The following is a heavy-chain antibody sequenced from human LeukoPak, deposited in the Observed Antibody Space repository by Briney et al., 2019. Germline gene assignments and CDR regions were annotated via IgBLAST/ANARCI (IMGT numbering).Heavy chain of an antibody. Sequence: PGGSLRLSCAASGFTLSSYAMSWVRQAPGKGLEWVSAISGSGGSTYYADSVKGRFTISRDNSKNSLYLYMNSLRAEDTALYYCARDPRQAYRVYTKGDYWGQGTLVTVSS. D-gene: IGHD3-10*01. CDR2: ISGSGGST. V-gene: IGHV3-23*01. J-gene: IGHJ4*02. CDR1: GFTLSSYA. CDR3: ARDPRQAYRVYTKGDY.